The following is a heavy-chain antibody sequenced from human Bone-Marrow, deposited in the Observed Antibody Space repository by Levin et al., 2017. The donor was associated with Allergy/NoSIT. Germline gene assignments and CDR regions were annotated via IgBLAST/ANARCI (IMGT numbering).Heavy chain of an antibody. Sequence: SGGSLRLSCAASGFTFSSYWMHWVRQVPGKGLLWVSRISPDGSSTTYADSVKGRFTVSRDNAMNTLFLHMSSLRDEDTAVYHCASLRAGGSGSFPDFWGQGTLVTVSS. V-gene: IGHV3-74*01. CDR1: GFTFSSYW. CDR3: ASLRAGGSGSFPDF. CDR2: ISPDGSST. D-gene: IGHD3-10*01. J-gene: IGHJ4*02.